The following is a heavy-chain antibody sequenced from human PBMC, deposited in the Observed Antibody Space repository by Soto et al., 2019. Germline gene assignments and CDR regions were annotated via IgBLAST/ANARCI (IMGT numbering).Heavy chain of an antibody. D-gene: IGHD3-10*01. Sequence: PSETLSLTCAVYGGSSSGYYWNWIRQPPGKGLEWIGEIDHNGSTNYNPSLKSRVTMSVDTSKNQFSLNLRSVTAADTAVYYCATGRYYYNPVNYWGQGTLVTVSS. CDR2: IDHNGST. V-gene: IGHV4-34*01. J-gene: IGHJ4*02. CDR1: GGSSSGYY. CDR3: ATGRYYYNPVNY.